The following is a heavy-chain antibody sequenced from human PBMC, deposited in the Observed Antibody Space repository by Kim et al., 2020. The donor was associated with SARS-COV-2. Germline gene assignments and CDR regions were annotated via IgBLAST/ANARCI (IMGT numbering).Heavy chain of an antibody. Sequence: ASVKVSCKASGYTFTSYGISWVRQAPGQGLEWMGWISAYNGNTNYAQKLQGRVTMTTDTSTSTAYMELRSLRSDDTAVYYCALSPRGGVYVPYWGQGTLVTVSS. J-gene: IGHJ4*02. CDR1: GYTFTSYG. V-gene: IGHV1-18*04. CDR2: ISAYNGNT. CDR3: ALSPRGGVYVPY. D-gene: IGHD4-17*01.